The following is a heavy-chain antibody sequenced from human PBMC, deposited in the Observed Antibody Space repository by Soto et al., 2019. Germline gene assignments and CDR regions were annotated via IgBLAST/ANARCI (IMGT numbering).Heavy chain of an antibody. CDR1: GASINSGGYY. V-gene: IGHV4-31*03. CDR2: IYNSGNT. J-gene: IGHJ4*02. CDR3: ARGIVGVAVPSYFDD. D-gene: IGHD2-21*01. Sequence: QVQLQESGPGLVQPSQTLSLYCSVSGASINSGGYYWTWIRQHPGKGLEWIGYIYNSGNTFYNPSLKSRVTISVDKSKSQFSLKLNSVTAADTAFYYCARGIVGVAVPSYFDDWGQGTLVTVSS.